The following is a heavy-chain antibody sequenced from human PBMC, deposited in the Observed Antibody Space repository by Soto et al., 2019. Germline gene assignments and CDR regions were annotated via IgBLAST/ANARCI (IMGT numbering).Heavy chain of an antibody. CDR3: ARSGIAAAGTYYYYYGMDV. V-gene: IGHV1-69*01. Sequence: QVQLVQSGAEVKKPGSSVKVSCKASGGTFSSYAISWVRQAPGQGLEWMGGIIPIFGTANYAQKFQGRVTITADESTSTAYMELSSLRSEDTAVYYWARSGIAAAGTYYYYYGMDVWGQGTTVTVSS. CDR1: GGTFSSYA. D-gene: IGHD6-13*01. J-gene: IGHJ6*02. CDR2: IIPIFGTA.